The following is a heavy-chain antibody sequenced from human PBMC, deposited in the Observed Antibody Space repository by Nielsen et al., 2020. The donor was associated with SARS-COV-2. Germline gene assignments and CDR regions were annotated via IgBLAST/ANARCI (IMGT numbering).Heavy chain of an antibody. CDR1: GGTFSSYA. V-gene: IGHV7-4-1*01. J-gene: IGHJ4*02. Sequence: ASVKVSCKASGGTFSSYAISWVRQAPGQGLEWMGWINTNTGNPTYAQGFTGRFVFSLDTSVSTAYLQIDSLEAEDTAVYYCARDRGDSYNSGLDYWGQGTLVTVSS. CDR2: INTNTGNP. D-gene: IGHD5-24*01. CDR3: ARDRGDSYNSGLDY.